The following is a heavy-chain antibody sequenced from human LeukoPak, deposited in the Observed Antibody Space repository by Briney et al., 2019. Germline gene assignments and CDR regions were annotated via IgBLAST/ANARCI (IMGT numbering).Heavy chain of an antibody. V-gene: IGHV4-59*08. CDR2: IYYSGST. J-gene: IGHJ2*01. D-gene: IGHD2-2*01. CDR1: GGSISSYY. Sequence: SETLSLTCTVSGGSISSYYWSWIRQPPGKGLEWIGYIYYSGSTNYNPPLKSRVTISVDTSKNQFSLKLSSVTAADTAVYYCARHPLRRKYQGSGYFDLWGRGTLVTVSS. CDR3: ARHPLRRKYQGSGYFDL.